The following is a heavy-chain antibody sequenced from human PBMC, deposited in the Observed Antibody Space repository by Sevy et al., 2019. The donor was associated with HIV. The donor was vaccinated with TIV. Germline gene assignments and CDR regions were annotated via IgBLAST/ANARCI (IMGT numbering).Heavy chain of an antibody. J-gene: IGHJ4*02. Sequence: GGSLRLSCAASGFSFNTAWMSWVRQAPGKGLEWVGHIKSKNDGGKTDYPATVKGRFTISRDDSSKTLYLQVNSLKTEDTGVYYCTTEYFSGSYDFDYWGQGTQVTVSS. V-gene: IGHV3-15*01. D-gene: IGHD6-19*01. CDR2: IKSKNDGGKT. CDR1: GFSFNTAW. CDR3: TTEYFSGSYDFDY.